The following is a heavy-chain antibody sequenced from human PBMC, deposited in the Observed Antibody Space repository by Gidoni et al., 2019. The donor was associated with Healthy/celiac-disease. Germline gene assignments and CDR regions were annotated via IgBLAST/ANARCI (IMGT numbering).Heavy chain of an antibody. Sequence: QVQLQQSGPGLVKPSQTLSLTCAISGDSVSSNSAAWHWIRQSPSRGLEWLGRTYYRSKWYNDYAVSVKSRITINPDTSKNQFSLQLNSVTPEDTAVYYCARAVNTAMVKPYYYYGMDVWGQGTTVTVSS. CDR2: TYYRSKWYN. D-gene: IGHD5-18*01. CDR1: GDSVSSNSAA. V-gene: IGHV6-1*01. CDR3: ARAVNTAMVKPYYYYGMDV. J-gene: IGHJ6*02.